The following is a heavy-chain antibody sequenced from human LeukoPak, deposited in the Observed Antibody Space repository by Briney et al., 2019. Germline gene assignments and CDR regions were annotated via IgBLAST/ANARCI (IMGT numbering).Heavy chain of an antibody. Sequence: GGSLRLSCAASGFTFSDYYMTWIRQAPGKGLEWVSYISNSGNSIYYADSVKGRFTISRDNAKNSLYLQMNSLRAEDTAVYYCSRLRGYSYGYADYWGQGTLVTVSS. CDR2: ISNSGNSI. V-gene: IGHV3-11*04. J-gene: IGHJ4*02. CDR1: GFTFSDYY. D-gene: IGHD5-18*01. CDR3: SRLRGYSYGYADY.